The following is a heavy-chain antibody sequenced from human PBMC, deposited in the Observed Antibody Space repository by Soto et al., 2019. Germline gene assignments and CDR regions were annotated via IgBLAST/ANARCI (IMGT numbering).Heavy chain of an antibody. CDR3: AKGGVGVVTGMFDY. D-gene: IGHD2-21*02. V-gene: IGHV3-30*18. CDR2: ISYDGSNK. J-gene: IGHJ4*02. CDR1: GFTFSSYG. Sequence: QVQLVESGGGVVQPGRSLRLSCAASGFTFSSYGIHWVRQAPGKGLEWVAVISYDGSNKYYADSVKGRFTISGDNSKNMLYLQMNSLRTEDTAVYYCAKGGVGVVTGMFDYWGQGTLVTVSS.